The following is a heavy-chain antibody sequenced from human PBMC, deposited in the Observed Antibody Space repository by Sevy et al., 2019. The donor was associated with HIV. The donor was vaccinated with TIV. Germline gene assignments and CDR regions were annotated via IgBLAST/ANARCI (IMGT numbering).Heavy chain of an antibody. CDR2: IWYDGSNK. V-gene: IGHV3-33*01. Sequence: GGSLRLSCVASGFTFGTYGMDWVRQAPGKGLEWVAVIWYDGSNKYYGDSVKGRFTISRDNSKNTLYLQMNSLRAEDTAVCYCARGSLYSSGWSESLDYWGQGTLVTVSS. J-gene: IGHJ4*02. CDR3: ARGSLYSSGWSESLDY. D-gene: IGHD6-19*01. CDR1: GFTFGTYG.